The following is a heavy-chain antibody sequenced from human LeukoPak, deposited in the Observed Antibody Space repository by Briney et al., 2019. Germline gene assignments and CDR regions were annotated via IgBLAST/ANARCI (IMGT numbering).Heavy chain of an antibody. CDR3: ARSLTTLTYEGY. D-gene: IGHD1-1*01. CDR1: GFTFSSYM. J-gene: IGHJ4*02. Sequence: GGSLRLSCAATGFTFSSYMMNWVRQAPGKGLEWVSSINSGSTYTYYTESVKGRFTVSRDNAKNSLFLQMNSLRAEDTAIYYCARSLTTLTYEGYWGQGTLVTVSS. CDR2: INSGSTYT. V-gene: IGHV3-21*01.